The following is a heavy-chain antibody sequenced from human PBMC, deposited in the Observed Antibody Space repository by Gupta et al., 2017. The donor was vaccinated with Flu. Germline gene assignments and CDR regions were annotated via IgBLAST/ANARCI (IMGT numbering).Heavy chain of an antibody. CDR2: IWYDGSNK. V-gene: IGHV3-33*01. J-gene: IGHJ4*02. CDR3: ARGGQYQLSRENY. D-gene: IGHD2-2*01. CDR1: GFSFGSYG. Sequence: QVQLVESGGGVVQPGTSLRLSCAASGFSFGSYGMPWVRQAPGTGLEWVASIWYDGSNKYYADSVKGRFTISRDNSKNTLYLQMNSLRAEDTAVYYCARGGQYQLSRENYWGQGTLVTVSS.